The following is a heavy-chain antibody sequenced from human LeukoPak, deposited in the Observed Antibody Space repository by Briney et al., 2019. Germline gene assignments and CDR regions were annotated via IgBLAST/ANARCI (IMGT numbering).Heavy chain of an antibody. J-gene: IGHJ4*02. CDR3: ARVARFLEWSIDY. V-gene: IGHV1-2*02. Sequence: ASVKVSCKASGYTFTSYAMNWVRQAPGQGLEWMGWINPNSGGTNYAQKFQGRVTMTRDTSISTAYMELSRLRSDDTAVYYCARVARFLEWSIDYWGQGTLVTVSS. CDR1: GYTFTSYA. CDR2: INPNSGGT. D-gene: IGHD3-3*01.